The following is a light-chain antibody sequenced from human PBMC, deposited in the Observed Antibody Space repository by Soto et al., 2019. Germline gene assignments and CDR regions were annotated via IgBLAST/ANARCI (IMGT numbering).Light chain of an antibody. V-gene: IGKV3-20*01. Sequence: ENVLTQSPGTLSLSPGERATLSCRASQSVRSNYVAWHQQKPGQAPRLLISGASSRATGIPDRFSGSGSGTDFTLTISRLEPEDFALYYCQQYGSSPITFGQGTRLEI. J-gene: IGKJ5*01. CDR1: QSVRSNY. CDR3: QQYGSSPIT. CDR2: GAS.